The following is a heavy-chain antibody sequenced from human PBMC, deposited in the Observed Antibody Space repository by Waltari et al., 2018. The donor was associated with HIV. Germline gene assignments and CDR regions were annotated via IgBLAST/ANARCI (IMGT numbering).Heavy chain of an antibody. Sequence: QVQLQASGPGLVKPSETLSLTCTVSGASISSYYWTWIRQPPGKGLDWIGDTFYSGSTNYNPSRKSRVTISVDTAKNQLTLKLTSVTAADTAVYYCARGANWFDPWGQGTLVTVSS. CDR2: TFYSGST. V-gene: IGHV4-59*01. CDR1: GASISSYY. J-gene: IGHJ5*02. CDR3: ARGANWFDP.